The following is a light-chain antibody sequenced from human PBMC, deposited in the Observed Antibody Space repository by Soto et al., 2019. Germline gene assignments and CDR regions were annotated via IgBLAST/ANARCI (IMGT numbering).Light chain of an antibody. CDR1: QSISNS. CDR3: QQYNGYWT. Sequence: DIQMTQSPSTLSASVGARVTITCRASQSISNSLAWYQQKPGKAPKLLIYEASSLKSGVPSRFSGSGSGTEYTLTISSLQPDDFATYYCQQYNGYWTFGQGTKVEIK. CDR2: EAS. J-gene: IGKJ1*01. V-gene: IGKV1-5*03.